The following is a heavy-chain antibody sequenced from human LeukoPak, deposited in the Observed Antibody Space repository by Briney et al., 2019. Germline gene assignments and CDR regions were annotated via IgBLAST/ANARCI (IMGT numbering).Heavy chain of an antibody. CDR2: FHNSRTT. V-gene: IGHV4-59*01. D-gene: IGHD3-10*01. CDR3: AGGHLGLSP. Sequence: TSGTLSLTCTVSGGSISGYSWTWIRQAPGKGLEWVGYFHNSRTTSYNPSLTGRVTISVDTAMNQISLKLNSVTAADTAVYYCAGGHLGLSPWGQGTLVTVSS. CDR1: GGSISGYS. J-gene: IGHJ5*02.